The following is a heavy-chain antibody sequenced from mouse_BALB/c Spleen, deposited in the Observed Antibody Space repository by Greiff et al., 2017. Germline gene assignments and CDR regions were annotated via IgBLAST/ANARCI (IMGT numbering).Heavy chain of an antibody. CDR2: ISSGGSYT. Sequence: EVKLVESGGDLVKPGGSLKLSCAASGFTFSSYGMSWVRQTPDKRLEWVATISSGGSYTYYPDSVKGRFTISRDNAKNTLYLEMSSLRSEDTAMYYCARDDGYYNAMDYWGQGTSVTVSS. V-gene: IGHV5-6*01. CDR3: ARDDGYYNAMDY. J-gene: IGHJ4*01. D-gene: IGHD2-3*01. CDR1: GFTFSSYG.